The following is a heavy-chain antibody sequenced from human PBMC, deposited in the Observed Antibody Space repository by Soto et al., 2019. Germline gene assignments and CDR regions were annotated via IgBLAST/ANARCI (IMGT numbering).Heavy chain of an antibody. V-gene: IGHV1-69*08. J-gene: IGHJ4*02. CDR2: IIPILGIA. CDR1: GGTFSSYT. Sequence: QVQLVQSGAEVKKPGSSVKVSCKASGGTFSSYTISWVRQAPGQGLEWMGRIIPILGIANYAQKFQGRVTITADKSTSRAYMELSSLRSEDAAVYYCARDVMITFVNWGQGTLVTVSS. CDR3: ARDVMITFVN. D-gene: IGHD3-16*01.